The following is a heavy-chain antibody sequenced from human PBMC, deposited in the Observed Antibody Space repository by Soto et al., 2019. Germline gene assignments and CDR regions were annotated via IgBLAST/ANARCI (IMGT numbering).Heavy chain of an antibody. CDR2: IIPILGIA. Sequence: QVQLVQSGAEVKNPGSSVKVSCKASGGTFSSYTISWVRQAPGQGLEWMGRIIPILGIANYAQKFQGRVTITADKSTSTAYMELSSLRSEDTAVYYCARGRLPGYCSSTSCPNWFDPWGQGTLVTVSS. J-gene: IGHJ5*02. V-gene: IGHV1-69*02. D-gene: IGHD2-2*01. CDR1: GGTFSSYT. CDR3: ARGRLPGYCSSTSCPNWFDP.